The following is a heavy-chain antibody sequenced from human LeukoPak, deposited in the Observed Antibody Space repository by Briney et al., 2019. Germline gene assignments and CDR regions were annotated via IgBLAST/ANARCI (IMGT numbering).Heavy chain of an antibody. V-gene: IGHV3-11*04. J-gene: IGHJ1*01. Sequence: GGSLRLSCAASGFTFSDYYMSWIRQAPWKGLEWVSYISSSGSTIYYADSVKGRFTISRDNAKNSLYLQMNSLKAEDTAVYYCARGVPAAIGYFQHWGQGTLVTVSS. CDR3: ARGVPAAIGYFQH. CDR2: ISSSGSTI. D-gene: IGHD2-2*02. CDR1: GFTFSDYY.